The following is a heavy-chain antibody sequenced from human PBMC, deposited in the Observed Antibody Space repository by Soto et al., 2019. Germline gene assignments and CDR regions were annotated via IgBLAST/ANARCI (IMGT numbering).Heavy chain of an antibody. CDR1: GFTFSTYA. Sequence: PGGSLRLSCVASGFTFSTYAMSWVRQAPGKGLEWISHISASSRTLFYADSVKGRFTISADIAENSVILQMNSLRDEDSAVYFCVRDRDLYRDMFHADLWGQGTLVTVPQ. CDR2: ISASSRTL. V-gene: IGHV3-48*02. J-gene: IGHJ4*01. D-gene: IGHD3-10*02. CDR3: VRDRDLYRDMFHADL.